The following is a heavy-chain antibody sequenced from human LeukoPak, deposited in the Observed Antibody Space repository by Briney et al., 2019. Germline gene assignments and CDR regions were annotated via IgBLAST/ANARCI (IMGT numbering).Heavy chain of an antibody. D-gene: IGHD4-17*01. CDR3: ARMTTGHDY. J-gene: IGHJ4*02. Sequence: PSETLSLTCGVSGTSFSSYYWSWIRQPPGKGLEWIGEVNHSGYTNTNPSLKSRVTISVDTSNNQFSPRLGSVTAADTAVYFCARMTTGHDYWGQGTLVTVSS. CDR1: GTSFSSYY. CDR2: VNHSGYT. V-gene: IGHV4-34*01.